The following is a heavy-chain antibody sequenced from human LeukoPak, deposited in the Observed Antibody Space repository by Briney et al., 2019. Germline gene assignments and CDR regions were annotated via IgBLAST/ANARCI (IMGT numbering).Heavy chain of an antibody. Sequence: GESLKISCKGSGYNFNTYWVAWVRQLPGKGLEWMGIIRPMNSDVRYSPSFQGQVAISADRSINTAYLQWSSLTASDTAMYYCARVQDSSGSYFYGMDVWGQGTTVTVSS. CDR3: ARVQDSSGSYFYGMDV. CDR1: GYNFNTYW. J-gene: IGHJ6*02. CDR2: IRPMNSDV. V-gene: IGHV5-51*01. D-gene: IGHD3-22*01.